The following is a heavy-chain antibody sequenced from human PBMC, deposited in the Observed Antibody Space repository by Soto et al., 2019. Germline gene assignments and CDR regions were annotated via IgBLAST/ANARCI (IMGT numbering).Heavy chain of an antibody. CDR1: GFNFDDSA. Sequence: GGSLRLSCVASGFNFDDSAMNWVRQVPGKGLEWVSGITWNSGHILYADSVKGRFTISRDNAKKSLYLELNSLRPEDTALYYCAKGRSSVIVVVMDYWGQGTPVTVSS. D-gene: IGHD3-22*01. V-gene: IGHV3-9*01. CDR3: AKGRSSVIVVVMDY. CDR2: ITWNSGHI. J-gene: IGHJ4*02.